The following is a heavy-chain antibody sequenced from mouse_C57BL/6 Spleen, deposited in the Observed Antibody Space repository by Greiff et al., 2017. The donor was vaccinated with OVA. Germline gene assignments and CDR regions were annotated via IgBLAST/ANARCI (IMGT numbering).Heavy chain of an antibody. J-gene: IGHJ4*01. D-gene: IGHD2-3*01. Sequence: VQLQQSGPELVKPGASVKISCKASGYTFTDYYMNWVKQSHGKSLEWIGDINPNNGGTSYNQKFKGKATLTVDKSSSTAYMELRSLTSEDSAVYYCARWLLRDYAMDYWGQGTSVTVSS. CDR3: ARWLLRDYAMDY. CDR2: INPNNGGT. CDR1: GYTFTDYY. V-gene: IGHV1-26*01.